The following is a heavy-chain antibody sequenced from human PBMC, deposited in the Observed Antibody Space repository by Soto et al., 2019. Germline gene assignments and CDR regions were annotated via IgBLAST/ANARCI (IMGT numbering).Heavy chain of an antibody. CDR1: GFSFSGYS. CDR2: ISSRSSSI. Sequence: GGSLRLSCAASGFSFSGYSMNWVRQAPGKGLEWVSYISSRSSSIYYADSVRDRFTISRDNAMNSLYLQMNSLRAEDTAVYYCARDSNYGDYVYYFDYWGQGTLVTVSS. V-gene: IGHV3-48*01. CDR3: ARDSNYGDYVYYFDY. D-gene: IGHD4-17*01. J-gene: IGHJ4*02.